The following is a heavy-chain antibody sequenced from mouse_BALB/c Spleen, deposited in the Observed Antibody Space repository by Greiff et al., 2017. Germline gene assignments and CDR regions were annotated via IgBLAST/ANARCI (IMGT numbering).Heavy chain of an antibody. Sequence: VQLKESGPGLVKPSQSLSLTCSVTGYSITSGYYWNWIRQFPGNKLEWMGYISYDGSNNYNPSLKNRISITRDTSKNQFFLKLNSVTTEDTATYYCARGFYRYDEDWYFDVWGAGTTVTVSS. J-gene: IGHJ1*01. V-gene: IGHV3-6*02. CDR1: GYSITSGYY. CDR3: ARGFYRYDEDWYFDV. D-gene: IGHD2-14*01. CDR2: ISYDGSN.